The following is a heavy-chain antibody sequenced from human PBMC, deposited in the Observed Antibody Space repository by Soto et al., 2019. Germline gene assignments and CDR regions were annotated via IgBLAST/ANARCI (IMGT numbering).Heavy chain of an antibody. D-gene: IGHD2-2*01. CDR3: AKDSKSVSVSAARVYGMDV. CDR2: TRSNGEHT. J-gene: IGHJ6*02. Sequence: VGSLRLSCAGSGFMFSSFAMTWVRQAPGKGLEWVSTTRSNGEHTYYADSVKGRFTVSRDNSKNTLFLEMSSLRAEDSAIYYCAKDSKSVSVSAARVYGMDVWGQGTTVTVSS. V-gene: IGHV3-23*01. CDR1: GFMFSSFA.